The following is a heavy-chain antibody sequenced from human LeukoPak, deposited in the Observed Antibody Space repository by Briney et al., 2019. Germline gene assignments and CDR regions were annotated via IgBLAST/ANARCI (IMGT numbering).Heavy chain of an antibody. V-gene: IGHV3-11*04. CDR3: ARVAVTLNFDY. D-gene: IGHD4-17*01. CDR1: GFTFSDYY. CDR2: STRSGSTM. Sequence: GGSLRLSCAVSGFTFSDYYMSWLRQAQGKGLEWVSYSTRSGSTMYYADSVKGRFTISRDNAKNSLFLQMNSLRAEDTAVYYCARVAVTLNFDYWGQGTLVTVSS. J-gene: IGHJ4*02.